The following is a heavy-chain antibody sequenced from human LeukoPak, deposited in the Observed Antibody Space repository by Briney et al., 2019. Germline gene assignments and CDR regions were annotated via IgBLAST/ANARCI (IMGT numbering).Heavy chain of an antibody. D-gene: IGHD2-15*01. J-gene: IGHJ2*01. CDR1: GFRFTSNS. CDR3: ASGSGLYWYFDF. CDR2: ISSSSSTI. Sequence: GGSLRLSCAASGFRFTSNSMNWVRQAPGKGLEWVSYISSSSSTIYYADSVKGRFTISRDNAKNSLYLQMNSLRAEDTAVYYCASGSGLYWYFDFWGRGTLVTVSS. V-gene: IGHV3-48*04.